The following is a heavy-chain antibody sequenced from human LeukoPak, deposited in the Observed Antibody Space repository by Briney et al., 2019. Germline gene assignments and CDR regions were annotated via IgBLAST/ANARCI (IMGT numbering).Heavy chain of an antibody. D-gene: IGHD3-3*01. V-gene: IGHV3-23*01. Sequence: SGGSLRRSCVVSGFTFRNYAMSWVRQAPGKGLECVSSIRDSGNGTDYADSVKGRFTVSRDNSKNTLYLHMNTLSAEDTAVYYCAKWAFYDFWSGHYKSHFDSWGQGTLVTVSP. CDR3: AKWAFYDFWSGHYKSHFDS. CDR1: GFTFRNYA. J-gene: IGHJ4*02. CDR2: IRDSGNGT.